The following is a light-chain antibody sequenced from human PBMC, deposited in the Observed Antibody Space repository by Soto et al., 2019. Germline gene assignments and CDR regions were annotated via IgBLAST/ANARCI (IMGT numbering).Light chain of an antibody. J-gene: IGKJ3*01. CDR2: GAS. CDR1: QSVSSSY. Sequence: SVLTQSPGTLSLSPGERATLSCRAIQSVSSSYLAWYQQKPGQAPRLLIYGASSRATGIPDRFSGSGSGTDFTLTISRLEPEDFAVYYCQQYGSSPLITFGPGTKVDIK. V-gene: IGKV3-20*01. CDR3: QQYGSSPLIT.